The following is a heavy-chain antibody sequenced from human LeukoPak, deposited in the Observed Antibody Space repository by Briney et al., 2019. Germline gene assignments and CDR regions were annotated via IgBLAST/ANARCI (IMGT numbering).Heavy chain of an antibody. D-gene: IGHD3-9*01. Sequence: GASVMVSCKASGYTFTSYDINWVRQATGQGLEWMGWMNPNSGNTGYAQKFQGRVTMTRNTSISTAYMELSSLRSEDTAVYYCAGALDILTGYSNWGQGTLVTVSS. J-gene: IGHJ4*02. CDR3: AGALDILTGYSN. CDR1: GYTFTSYD. CDR2: MNPNSGNT. V-gene: IGHV1-8*01.